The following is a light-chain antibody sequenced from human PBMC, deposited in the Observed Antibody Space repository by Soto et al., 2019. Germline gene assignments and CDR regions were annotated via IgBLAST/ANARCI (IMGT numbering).Light chain of an antibody. CDR3: QQIESSPST. CDR1: QGINTF. CDR2: AAS. V-gene: IGKV1-9*01. J-gene: IGKJ4*01. Sequence: IQLTQSPSSLSASVGDRVTITCRSSQGINTFLAWYQQKPGKAPKLLIYAASTLQSGVPSRFSGSGSGTAVALALSSRQPEDFASYFCQQIESSPSTFGGGTKVDI.